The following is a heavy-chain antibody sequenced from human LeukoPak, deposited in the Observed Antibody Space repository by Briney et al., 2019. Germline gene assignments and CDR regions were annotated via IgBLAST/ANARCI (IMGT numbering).Heavy chain of an antibody. CDR3: AKGSGINHYHWIDP. CDR2: ISSRSTDT. CDR1: GFTFSDYY. Sequence: GGSLRLSCAASGFTFSDYYMSWIRQAPGKGLEWVSDISSRSTDTKYADSVKGRFTISRDNSKNTLYLQMDSLRAEDTALYYCAKGSGINHYHWIDPWGQGTLVTVSS. D-gene: IGHD1-14*01. V-gene: IGHV3-11*05. J-gene: IGHJ5*02.